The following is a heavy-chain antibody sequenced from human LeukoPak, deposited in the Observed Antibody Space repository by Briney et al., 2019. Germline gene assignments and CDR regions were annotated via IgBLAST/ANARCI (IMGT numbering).Heavy chain of an antibody. CDR1: GFTVSSNY. CDR3: ARDGRDGYNYYFDY. V-gene: IGHV3-53*01. CDR2: IYSGGST. D-gene: IGHD5-24*01. J-gene: IGHJ4*02. Sequence: GGSLRLSCAASGFTVSSNYMSWVRQAPGKGLEWVSVIYSGGSTYYADSVKGRFTISRDNSKNTLYLQMNSLRAEDTAVYYCARDGRDGYNYYFDYWGQGTLVTVSS.